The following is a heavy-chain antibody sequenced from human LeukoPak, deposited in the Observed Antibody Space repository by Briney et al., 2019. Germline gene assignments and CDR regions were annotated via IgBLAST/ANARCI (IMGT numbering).Heavy chain of an antibody. Sequence: PSETLSLTCTVSGGSISSGGYYWSWLRQHPGTGLEWIGYIYYSGSTYYNPSLKSRVTISVDTSKNQFSLKLSSVTAADTAVYYCARVKKGAPRPCFDYWGQGTLVTVSS. CDR2: IYYSGST. D-gene: IGHD4/OR15-4a*01. V-gene: IGHV4-31*03. CDR3: ARVKKGAPRPCFDY. J-gene: IGHJ4*02. CDR1: GGSISSGGYY.